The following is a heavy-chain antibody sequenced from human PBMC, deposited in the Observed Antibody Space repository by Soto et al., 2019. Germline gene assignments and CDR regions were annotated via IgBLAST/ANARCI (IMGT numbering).Heavy chain of an antibody. CDR2: MSYDGSNK. D-gene: IGHD3-16*01. CDR1: GFTFSSYA. V-gene: IGHV3-30-3*01. Sequence: QVQLVESGGGVVQPGRSLRLSCAASGFTFSSYAMHWVRRAPGKGLEWMAVMSYDGSNKYYADSVKGRFTISRDNSKNTLYLQMNSLRPEETALCCCARDGGAYWGQGTLVIVSS. CDR3: ARDGGAY. J-gene: IGHJ4*02.